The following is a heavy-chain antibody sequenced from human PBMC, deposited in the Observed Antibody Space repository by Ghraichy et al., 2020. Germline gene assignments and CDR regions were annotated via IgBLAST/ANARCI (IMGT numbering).Heavy chain of an antibody. CDR2: TYYRSKWYN. J-gene: IGHJ3*02. V-gene: IGHV6-1*01. Sequence: SQTLSLTCAISGDSVSSNSAAWNWIRQSPSRGLEWLGRTYYRSKWYNDYAVSVKSRITINPDTSKNQLSLQLSSVTPEDTAVYYCARYGGPQSGYSSGWYSRGAFDIWGQGTMVTVSS. CDR1: GDSVSSNSAA. CDR3: ARYGGPQSGYSSGWYSRGAFDI. D-gene: IGHD6-19*01.